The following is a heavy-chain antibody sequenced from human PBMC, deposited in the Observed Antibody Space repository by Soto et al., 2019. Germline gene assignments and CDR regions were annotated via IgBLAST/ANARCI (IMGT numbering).Heavy chain of an antibody. V-gene: IGHV4-39*01. CDR2: IYYSGST. CDR1: GGSISSSNYH. Sequence: QLQLQESGPGLVKPSETLSLTCTVSGGSISSSNYHWGWIRQPPGKGLEWIGSIYYSGSTDYNPSCKTLITIAVDTSMNLLSLKLTSVTAADTAVYYCARQSSYYGSGSYFDYWGQGTLVTVSS. CDR3: ARQSSYYGSGSYFDY. D-gene: IGHD3-10*01. J-gene: IGHJ4*02.